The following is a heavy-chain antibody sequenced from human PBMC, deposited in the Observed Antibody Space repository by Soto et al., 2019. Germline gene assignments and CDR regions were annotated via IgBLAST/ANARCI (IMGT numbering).Heavy chain of an antibody. CDR3: ARGRYGDY. CDR1: GYTFTTYG. CDR2: ISAHNGNT. D-gene: IGHD1-1*01. J-gene: IGHJ4*02. V-gene: IGHV1-18*01. Sequence: QVHLVQSGAEEKRPGASVKVSCKGSGYTFTTYGITWVRQAPGQGLEWVGWISAHNGNTNYAQKLQGRVTVTRDTSTSTAYMELRSLRSDDTAVYYCARGRYGDYWGQGALVTVSS.